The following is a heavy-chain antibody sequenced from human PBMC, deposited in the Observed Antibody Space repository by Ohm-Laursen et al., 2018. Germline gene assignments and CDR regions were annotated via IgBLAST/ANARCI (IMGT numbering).Heavy chain of an antibody. J-gene: IGHJ2*01. CDR2: IIPIFGTA. Sequence: GASVKVSCKASGGTFSSYAISWVRQAPGQGLEWMGGIIPIFGTANYAQKFQGRVTITADESTSTAYMELSSLRSEDTAVYYCARKFQQLSRVGLGYWYFDLWGRGTLVTVSS. CDR3: ARKFQQLSRVGLGYWYFDL. D-gene: IGHD6-13*01. CDR1: GGTFSSYA. V-gene: IGHV1-69*13.